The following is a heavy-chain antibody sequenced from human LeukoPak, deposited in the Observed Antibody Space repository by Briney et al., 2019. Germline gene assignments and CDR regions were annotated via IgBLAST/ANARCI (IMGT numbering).Heavy chain of an antibody. CDR2: FYGGDNT. V-gene: IGHV3-66*02. CDR3: ARSGVAGAYDW. Sequence: PGGSLRLSCAASGFTVSSHYMIWVRQAPEKGLEWVSIFYGGDNTDYGDSVKGRFTISRDNSKNTLYLQMNSLNTEDTAVYYCARSGVAGAYDWWGQGTLVTVSS. CDR1: GFTVSSHY. J-gene: IGHJ4*02. D-gene: IGHD6-19*01.